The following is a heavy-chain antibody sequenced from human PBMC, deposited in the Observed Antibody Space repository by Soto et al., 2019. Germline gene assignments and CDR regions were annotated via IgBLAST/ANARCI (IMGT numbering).Heavy chain of an antibody. CDR3: AKDQRNIVAIDNFYYYYGMDV. V-gene: IGHV3-30*18. CDR2: ISYDGSNK. Sequence: GGSLRLSCAASGFTFSSYGMHWVRQAPGKGLEWVAVISYDGSNKYYADSVKGRFTISRDNSKNTLYLQMNSLRAEDTAVYYCAKDQRNIVAIDNFYYYYGMDVWGQGTTVTVSS. CDR1: GFTFSSYG. J-gene: IGHJ6*02. D-gene: IGHD5-12*01.